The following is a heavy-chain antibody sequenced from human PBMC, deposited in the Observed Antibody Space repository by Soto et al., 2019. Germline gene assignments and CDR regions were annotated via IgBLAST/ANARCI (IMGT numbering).Heavy chain of an antibody. CDR3: ERDTPPIDY. J-gene: IGHJ4*02. CDR1: GFTLTSYR. Sequence: QVQLVQSGAEVKKPGASVKVSCKASGFTLTSYRISWVRQAPGQGLEWMGWISAYNGNRNYAQNLQGRVTMTTDTSTSTAYMELRSLRSDDPAVYYCERDTPPIDYWGQGTLVTVSS. V-gene: IGHV1-18*01. CDR2: ISAYNGNR.